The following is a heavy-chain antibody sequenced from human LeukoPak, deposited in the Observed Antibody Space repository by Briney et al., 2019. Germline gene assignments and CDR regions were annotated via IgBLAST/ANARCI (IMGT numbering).Heavy chain of an antibody. V-gene: IGHV1-8*01. D-gene: IGHD3-3*01. CDR1: GYTITSYE. CDR2: MSPNSGNT. Sequence: ASVKVSCKASGYTITSYEINWVRQATGQGLEWMGWMSPNSGNTGYARKFQGRVTMTRDTSISTAYMELSSLRSEDTAVYYCARYDFWSGSPGVKWFDPWGQGTLVTVSS. CDR3: ARYDFWSGSPGVKWFDP. J-gene: IGHJ5*02.